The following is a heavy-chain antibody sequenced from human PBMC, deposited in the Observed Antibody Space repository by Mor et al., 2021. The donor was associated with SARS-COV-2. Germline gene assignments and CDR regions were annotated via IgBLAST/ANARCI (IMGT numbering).Heavy chain of an antibody. CDR3: ARLPYNWNYYAFDI. Sequence: IYPGDSDTRYSPSFQGQVTISADKSISTAYLQWSSLKASDTAMYYCARLPYNWNYYAFDIWGQGTMVTVSS. J-gene: IGHJ3*02. V-gene: IGHV5-51*01. D-gene: IGHD1-7*01. CDR2: IYPGDSDT.